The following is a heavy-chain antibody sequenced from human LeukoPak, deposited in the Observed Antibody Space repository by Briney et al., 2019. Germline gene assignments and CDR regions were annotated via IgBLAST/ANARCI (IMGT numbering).Heavy chain of an antibody. J-gene: IGHJ6*03. Sequence: QSGGSLRLSCAASGFTFSSHAMSWVRQAPGKGLEWVSVISGSGGSTYYADSVKGRFTISRDNSKNKLYLQMNSLRAEDTAVYYCAREPQLLYYYYYMDVWGKGTTVTVSS. V-gene: IGHV3-23*01. CDR3: AREPQLLYYYYYMDV. CDR1: GFTFSSHA. D-gene: IGHD2-2*01. CDR2: ISGSGGST.